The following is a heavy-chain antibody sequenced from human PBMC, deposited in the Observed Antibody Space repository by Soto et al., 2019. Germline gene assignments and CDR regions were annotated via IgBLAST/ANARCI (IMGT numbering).Heavy chain of an antibody. CDR1: GGTFSSYT. D-gene: IGHD6-19*01. J-gene: IGHJ3*02. V-gene: IGHV1-69*02. CDR3: ARYNKAVADDAFDI. Sequence: QVQLVQSGAEVKKPGSSVKVSCKASGGTFSSYTISWVRQAPGQGLEWMGRIIPILGIANYAQKFQGRVTITADKSTSTAYMELSSMRSEDTAVYYCARYNKAVADDAFDIWGQGTMVTVSS. CDR2: IIPILGIA.